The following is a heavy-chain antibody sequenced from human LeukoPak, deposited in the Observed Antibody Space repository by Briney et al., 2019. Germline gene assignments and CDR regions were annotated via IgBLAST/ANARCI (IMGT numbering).Heavy chain of an antibody. D-gene: IGHD3-3*01. J-gene: IGHJ3*02. CDR2: INHSGST. CDR1: GGSFSGYY. V-gene: IGHV4-34*01. CDR3: AREPLRDYDFWGVYYPDAFDI. Sequence: PSETLSLTCAVYGGSFSGYYWSWIRQPPGKGLEWIGEINHSGSTNYNPSLKSRVTISVDTSKNQFSLKLSSVTAADTAVYYCAREPLRDYDFWGVYYPDAFDIWGQGTMVTVSS.